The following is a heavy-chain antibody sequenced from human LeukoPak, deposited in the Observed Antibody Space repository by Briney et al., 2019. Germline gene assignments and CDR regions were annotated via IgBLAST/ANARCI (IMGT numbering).Heavy chain of an antibody. CDR3: ARYSSGWGHFDY. Sequence: SETLSLTCTVSGGSISSSSYYWGWIRQPPGKGLEWIGSIYYSGNIYYNPSLKGRVTISVDTSKNQFSLKLSSVTAADTAVYYCARYSSGWGHFDYWGQGTLVTVSS. CDR2: IYYSGNI. D-gene: IGHD6-19*01. V-gene: IGHV4-39*01. J-gene: IGHJ4*02. CDR1: GGSISSSSYY.